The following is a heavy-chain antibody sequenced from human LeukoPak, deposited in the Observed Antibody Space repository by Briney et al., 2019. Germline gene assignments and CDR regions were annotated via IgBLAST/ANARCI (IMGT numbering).Heavy chain of an antibody. J-gene: IGHJ4*02. CDR1: GFTFSSHW. V-gene: IGHV3-7*01. D-gene: IGHD2-8*02. CDR2: IKQDGSES. CDR3: ANVRVG. Sequence: PGGFLRLSCAASGFTFSSHWMDWVRQAPGKGLEWVANIKQDGSESYYLDSVKGRFTISRDNAKSSLYLQMNSLRAEDTAVCYCANVRVGWGQGTLVTVSS.